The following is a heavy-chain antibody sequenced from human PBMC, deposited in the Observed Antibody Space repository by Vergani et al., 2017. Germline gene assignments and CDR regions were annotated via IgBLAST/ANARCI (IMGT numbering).Heavy chain of an antibody. CDR2: INTTTGNP. V-gene: IGHV7-4-1*02. J-gene: IGHJ4*02. Sequence: QVQLVQSGSELKKPGASVKISCKASGYTFTRYAINWVRQAPGQGLEWMGWINTTTGNPTYAQGFTGRFVFSLDTSVTAAYLQISSLKAEDTAVYYCAGATIHYYGSGSYRGRYYFDYWGQGTLVTVSS. D-gene: IGHD3-10*01. CDR1: GYTFTRYA. CDR3: AGATIHYYGSGSYRGRYYFDY.